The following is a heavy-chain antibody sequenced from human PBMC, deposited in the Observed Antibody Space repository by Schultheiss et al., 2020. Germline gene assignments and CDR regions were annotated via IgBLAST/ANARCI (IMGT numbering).Heavy chain of an antibody. J-gene: IGHJ4*02. Sequence: SETLSLTCTVSGGSISSGGYYWSWIRQHPGKGLEWIGYIYYSGSTYYNPSLKSRVTISVDTSKNQFSLKLSSVTAADTAVYYCARDQTILLDYWGQGTLVTVAS. D-gene: IGHD2-21*01. V-gene: IGHV4-31*03. CDR1: GGSISSGGYY. CDR3: ARDQTILLDY. CDR2: IYYSGST.